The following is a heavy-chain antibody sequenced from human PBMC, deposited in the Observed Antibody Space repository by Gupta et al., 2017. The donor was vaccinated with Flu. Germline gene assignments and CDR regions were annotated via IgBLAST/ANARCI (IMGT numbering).Heavy chain of an antibody. J-gene: IGHJ4*02. V-gene: IGHV3-21*01. CDR2: ISSSSSYI. CDR3: ARDSQLWLLDY. CDR1: GFSVSSYS. Sequence: GLLVESGGGLDKPGGSLRLSCPASGFSVSSYSLHWVRQAPGKGLEWVSSISSSSSYIYYADSVKGRFTISRDNANNSLYLQMNSLRAEDTAVYYCARDSQLWLLDYWGQGTLVTVSS. D-gene: IGHD5-18*01.